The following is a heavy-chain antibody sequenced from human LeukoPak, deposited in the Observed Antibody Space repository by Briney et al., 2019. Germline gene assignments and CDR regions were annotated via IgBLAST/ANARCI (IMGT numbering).Heavy chain of an antibody. D-gene: IGHD2-15*01. J-gene: IGHJ4*02. CDR3: ARRVVDYFDY. Sequence: GESLKISCKGSGXSFTSYWIGWVRQMPGKGLEWMGIIYPGDSDTRYSPSFQGQFTISADKSISTAYLQWSSLKTSDTAMYYCARRVVDYFDYWGQGTLVTVSS. CDR2: IYPGDSDT. CDR1: GXSFTSYW. V-gene: IGHV5-51*01.